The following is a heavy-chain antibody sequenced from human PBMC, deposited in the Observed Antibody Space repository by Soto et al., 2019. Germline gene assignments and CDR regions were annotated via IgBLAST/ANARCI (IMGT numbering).Heavy chain of an antibody. V-gene: IGHV3-23*01. CDR1: GFIFSHYG. Sequence: EVQLLESGGGLVQPGGSLRLSCAASGFIFSHYGMGWVRQAPGKGLEWVSGIKGSGDFPKYADFVKGRFTISRDNSKNTLYLQMDSLRVEDTAVYYCAKIALGVNWNEDHADDTWGLGTMVTVSS. CDR2: IKGSGDFP. CDR3: AKIALGVNWNEDHADDT. J-gene: IGHJ3*02. D-gene: IGHD1-1*01.